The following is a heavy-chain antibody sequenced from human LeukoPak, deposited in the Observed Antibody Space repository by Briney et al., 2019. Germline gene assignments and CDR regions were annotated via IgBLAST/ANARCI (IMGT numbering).Heavy chain of an antibody. D-gene: IGHD3-10*01. J-gene: IGHJ3*02. CDR2: IYYSGST. CDR3: ARTIDGFDI. CDR1: GGSISSYY. V-gene: IGHV4-59*08. Sequence: SETLSLTCTVSGGSISSYYWSWIRQPPGKGLEWIGYIYYSGSTNYSSSLKSRVTISVDTSKNQLSLELKSVTAADTAVYYCARTIDGFDIWGQGTMVTVSS.